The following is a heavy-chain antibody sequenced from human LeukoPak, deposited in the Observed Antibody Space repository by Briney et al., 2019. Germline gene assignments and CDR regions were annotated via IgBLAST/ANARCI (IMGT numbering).Heavy chain of an antibody. CDR2: IKQDGSEK. CDR3: ARVFNSGSYYVIYYYYYYGMDV. Sequence: GGSLRLSCAASGFTFSSYWMSWVRQAPGKGLEWVANIKQDGSEKYYVDSVKGRFTISRDNAKNSLYLQMNSLRAEDTAVYYCARVFNSGSYYVIYYYYYYGMDVWGQGTTVTVSS. V-gene: IGHV3-7*01. D-gene: IGHD1-26*01. J-gene: IGHJ6*02. CDR1: GFTFSSYW.